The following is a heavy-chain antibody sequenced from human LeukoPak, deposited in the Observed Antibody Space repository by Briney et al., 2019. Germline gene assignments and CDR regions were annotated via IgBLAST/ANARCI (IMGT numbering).Heavy chain of an antibody. Sequence: ETLSLTCTVSGGSISSYYWSWIRQPPGKGLEWIGYIYYSGSAFYNPSLKSRVTISVDTSKNQFSLNLSSVTAADTAVYYCARQSLSADTSMVYWGQGTLVTVSS. CDR3: ARQSLSADTSMVY. D-gene: IGHD5-18*01. CDR1: GGSISSYY. J-gene: IGHJ4*02. CDR2: IYYSGSA. V-gene: IGHV4-59*08.